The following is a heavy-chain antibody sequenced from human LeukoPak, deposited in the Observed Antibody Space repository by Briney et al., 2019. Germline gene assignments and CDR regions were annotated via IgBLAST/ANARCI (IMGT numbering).Heavy chain of an antibody. CDR1: GGSISSYY. CDR2: IYYSGST. CDR3: AGAPGAIFGVLIGWFDP. V-gene: IGHV4-59*08. D-gene: IGHD3-3*01. J-gene: IGHJ5*02. Sequence: PSETLSLTCTVSGGSISSYYWSWIRQPPGKGLEWIGYIYYSGSTKYNPSLKSRVTISVDTSKNQFSLKLSSVTAADTAVYYCAGAPGAIFGVLIGWFDPWGQGTLVTVSS.